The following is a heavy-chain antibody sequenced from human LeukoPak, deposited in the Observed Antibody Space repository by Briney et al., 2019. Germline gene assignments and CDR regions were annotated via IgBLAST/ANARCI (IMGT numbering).Heavy chain of an antibody. Sequence: PGGSLRLSCAASGFTFSSYGMHWVRQAPGKGLEWVAVIWYDGSNKYYADSVKGRFTISRDNSKNTLYLQMNSLRAEDTAVYYCARVPYYYDSSGYYYRHLYYYGMDVWGQGTTVTVSS. J-gene: IGHJ6*02. CDR1: GFTFSSYG. CDR3: ARVPYYYDSSGYYYRHLYYYGMDV. V-gene: IGHV3-33*01. D-gene: IGHD3-22*01. CDR2: IWYDGSNK.